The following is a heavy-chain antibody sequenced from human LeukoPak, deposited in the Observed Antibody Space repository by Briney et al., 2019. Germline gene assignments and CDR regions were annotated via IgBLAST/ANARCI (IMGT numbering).Heavy chain of an antibody. CDR1: GYTFTSYA. CDR2: INTNTGNP. J-gene: IGHJ6*02. D-gene: IGHD6-6*01. Sequence: ASVKVSCKASGYTFTSYAMYWVRQAPGQMLEWMGWINTNTGNPTYAQGFTGRFVFSLDTSVSTAYLQISSLKAEDTAVYYCASQAYSSSLDVWGQGTTVTVSS. CDR3: ASQAYSSSLDV. V-gene: IGHV7-4-1*02.